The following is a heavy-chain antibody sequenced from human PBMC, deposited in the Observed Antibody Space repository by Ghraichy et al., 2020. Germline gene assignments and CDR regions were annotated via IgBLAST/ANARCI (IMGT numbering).Heavy chain of an antibody. D-gene: IGHD6-6*01. J-gene: IGHJ4*02. CDR2: INHSGST. V-gene: IGHV4-34*01. Sequence: SETLSLTCAVYGGSFSGYYWSWIRQPPGKGLEWIGEINHSGSTNYNPSLKSRVTISVDTSKNQFSLKLSSVTAADTAVYYCARSGGDSSSSTVIFDYWGQGTLVTVSS. CDR3: ARSGGDSSSSTVIFDY. CDR1: GGSFSGYY.